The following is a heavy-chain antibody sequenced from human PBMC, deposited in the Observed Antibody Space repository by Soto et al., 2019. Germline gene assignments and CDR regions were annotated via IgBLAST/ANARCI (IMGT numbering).Heavy chain of an antibody. Sequence: SQTLSLTCVISGDSVSSNSAAWNWIRQSPSRGLEWLGRTYYRSKWYNDYAVSVKSRITINPDTSKNQFSLQLNSVTPEDTAVYYCARDRGSSSGWLNNWFDPWGQVTLVTVSS. J-gene: IGHJ5*02. CDR1: GDSVSSNSAA. CDR3: ARDRGSSSGWLNNWFDP. V-gene: IGHV6-1*01. CDR2: TYYRSKWYN. D-gene: IGHD6-19*01.